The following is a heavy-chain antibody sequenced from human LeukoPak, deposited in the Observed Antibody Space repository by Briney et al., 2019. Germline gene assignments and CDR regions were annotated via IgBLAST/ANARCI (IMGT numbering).Heavy chain of an antibody. CDR1: GGTFSSYA. CDR2: IIPIFGTA. J-gene: IGHJ4*02. D-gene: IGHD3-10*01. CDR3: ARDRYGSGSLFDY. Sequence: ASVKVSCKAAGGTFSSYAISWVRQAPGQGLGWMGGIIPIFGTANYAQKFQGRVTITTDESTSTAYMELSSLRSEDTAVYYCARDRYGSGSLFDYWGQGTLVTVSS. V-gene: IGHV1-69*05.